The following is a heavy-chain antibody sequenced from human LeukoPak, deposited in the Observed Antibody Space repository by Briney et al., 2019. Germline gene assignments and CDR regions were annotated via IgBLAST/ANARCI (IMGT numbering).Heavy chain of an antibody. CDR3: ARDLRRGVAGSPSYYGSDV. CDR2: INSDGSST. J-gene: IGHJ6*02. D-gene: IGHD6-19*01. CDR1: GFTFSSYW. Sequence: GGSLRLSCAASGFTFSSYWMHWVRQAPGKGLVWVSRINSDGSSTSNADSVKGRLTISRDNAKNKLYLQMNSLRAEDTAVYYCARDLRRGVAGSPSYYGSDVWGHGTTVTVSS. V-gene: IGHV3-74*01.